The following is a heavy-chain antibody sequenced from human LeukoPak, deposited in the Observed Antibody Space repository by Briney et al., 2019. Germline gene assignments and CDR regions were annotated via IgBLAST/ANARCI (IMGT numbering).Heavy chain of an antibody. Sequence: GTSVKVSCKASGFTFTSSAMQWVRQARGQRLEWIGWIVVGSGNTSYAQKFQERVTITRDMSTSTAYMELSSLRSEDTAVYYCAAVMESYYDSSGYYSSFDYWGQGTLVTVSS. CDR2: IVVGSGNT. CDR1: GFTFTSSA. V-gene: IGHV1-58*02. D-gene: IGHD3-22*01. CDR3: AAVMESYYDSSGYYSSFDY. J-gene: IGHJ4*02.